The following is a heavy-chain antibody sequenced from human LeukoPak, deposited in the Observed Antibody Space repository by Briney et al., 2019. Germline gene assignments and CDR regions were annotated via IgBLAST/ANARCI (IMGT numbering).Heavy chain of an antibody. CDR1: GFTFDDYA. CDR3: AKDITEYYYDSSGLDY. CDR2: ISWNSGSI. Sequence: PGGSLRLSCAASGFTFDDYAMHWVRQAPGKGLEWVSGISWNSGSIGYADSVKGRFTISRDNAKNSLYLQMNSLRAEDTALYYCAKDITEYYYDSSGLDYWGQGTLVTVSS. V-gene: IGHV3-9*01. J-gene: IGHJ4*02. D-gene: IGHD3-22*01.